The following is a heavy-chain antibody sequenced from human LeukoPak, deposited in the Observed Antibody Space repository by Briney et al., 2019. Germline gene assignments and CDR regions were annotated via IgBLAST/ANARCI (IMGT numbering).Heavy chain of an antibody. V-gene: IGHV4-39*02. Sequence: PSETLSLTCTVSGGSISSSSYYWGWIRQPPGKGLEWIGSIYYSGSTYYNPSLKSRVTISVDTSKNQFSLKLSSVTAADTAVYYCARDQGALGYASYYYYGMDVWGQGATVTVSS. J-gene: IGHJ6*02. CDR3: ARDQGALGYASYYYYGMDV. CDR1: GGSISSSSYY. CDR2: IYYSGST. D-gene: IGHD5-12*01.